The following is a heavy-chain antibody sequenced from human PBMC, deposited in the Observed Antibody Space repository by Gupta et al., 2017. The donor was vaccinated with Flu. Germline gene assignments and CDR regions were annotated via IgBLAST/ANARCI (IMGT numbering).Heavy chain of an antibody. V-gene: IGHV4-34*01. CDR2: IDHSGGT. Sequence: QVQLQQWGAGPLKPSETMTLTSAVDNATVSGSYQSWIRQPPGKGPEWIGEIDHSGGTNYNPSLKSRVTMSVDTSKNQFSLNLYSVTAADTAIYYCTRLGGFTVGYNWFDPWGQGTLVTVSS. CDR3: TRLGGFTVGYNWFDP. J-gene: IGHJ5*02. CDR1: NATVSGSY. D-gene: IGHD4-11*01.